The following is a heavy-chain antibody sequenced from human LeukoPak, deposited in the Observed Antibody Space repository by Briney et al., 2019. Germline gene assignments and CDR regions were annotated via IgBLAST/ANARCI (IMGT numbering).Heavy chain of an antibody. CDR1: GYTFTGYY. J-gene: IGHJ4*02. V-gene: IGHV1-2*02. Sequence: ASVKVSCKASGYTFTGYYMHWVRQAPGQGLEWMGWINPNSGGTNYAQKFQGRVTMTRDTSISTAYMELSRLRSDDTAVYYCARLPGYSDSMGDYWGQGTLVTVSS. D-gene: IGHD4-11*01. CDR3: ARLPGYSDSMGDY. CDR2: INPNSGGT.